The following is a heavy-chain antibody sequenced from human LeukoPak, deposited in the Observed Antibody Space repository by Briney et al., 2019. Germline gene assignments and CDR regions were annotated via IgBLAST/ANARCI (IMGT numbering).Heavy chain of an antibody. J-gene: IGHJ3*02. Sequence: GGSLRLPCAASGFTFSSYGMHWVRQAPGKGLEWVAVIWYDGSNKYYADSVKGRFTISRDNSKNTLYLQMNSLRAEDTAVYYCARDRDMIVGLVDAFDIWGQGTMVTVSS. D-gene: IGHD3-22*01. V-gene: IGHV3-33*01. CDR3: ARDRDMIVGLVDAFDI. CDR2: IWYDGSNK. CDR1: GFTFSSYG.